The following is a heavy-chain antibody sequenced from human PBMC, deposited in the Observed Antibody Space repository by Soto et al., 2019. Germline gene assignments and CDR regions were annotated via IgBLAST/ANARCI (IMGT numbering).Heavy chain of an antibody. J-gene: IGHJ3*02. Sequence: ASVKVSCKASGGTFSSYAISWVRQAPGQGLEWMGGIIPIFGTANYAQKFQGRVMITADESTSTAYMELSSLRSEDTAVYYCARDVGSSGYYRDAFDIWGQGTMVTVSS. V-gene: IGHV1-69*13. D-gene: IGHD3-22*01. CDR2: IIPIFGTA. CDR3: ARDVGSSGYYRDAFDI. CDR1: GGTFSSYA.